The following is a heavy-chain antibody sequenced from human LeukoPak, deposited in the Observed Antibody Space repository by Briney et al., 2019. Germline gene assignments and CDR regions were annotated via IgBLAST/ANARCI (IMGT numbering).Heavy chain of an antibody. V-gene: IGHV3-9*01. D-gene: IGHD7-27*01. CDR3: VRDGAHWDLDY. J-gene: IGHJ4*02. CDR2: ISWNSGSI. Sequence: GGSLRLSCAASGFTFDDYAMHWVRQAPGKGLEWVSGISWNSGSIGYADSVKGRFSISRDNSKNTVHLQMNSLRLEDTALYYCVRDGAHWDLDYWGQGTLVTVSS. CDR1: GFTFDDYA.